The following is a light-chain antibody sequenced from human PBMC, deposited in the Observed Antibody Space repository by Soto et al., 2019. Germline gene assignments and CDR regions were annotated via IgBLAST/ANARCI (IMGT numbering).Light chain of an antibody. CDR1: QSVSGNS. CDR3: HQYGTSPWT. CDR2: AAS. Sequence: EGVLTQSPGTLSLSPGERATVSCRASQSVSGNSLAWYQQRPGQAPRLLIYAASIRATGIPDRFSGGGSGTDFTLTISRLQPEDFAVYYWHQYGTSPWTFGQGTKVEIK. J-gene: IGKJ1*01. V-gene: IGKV3-20*01.